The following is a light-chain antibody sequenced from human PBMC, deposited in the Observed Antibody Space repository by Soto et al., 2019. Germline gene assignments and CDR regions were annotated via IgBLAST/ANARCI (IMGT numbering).Light chain of an antibody. CDR1: SSDVGSYNY. V-gene: IGLV2-14*01. Sequence: QSVLTQPASVSGSPGQSITISCTGTSSDVGSYNYVSWYPQHPGKAPKHMIYEFSNRPSGVSNRCSGSKSGNTASLTISGLQAEEEANYYFSSYTSISTRVFGGGTKLTVL. CDR2: EFS. CDR3: SSYTSISTRV. J-gene: IGLJ3*02.